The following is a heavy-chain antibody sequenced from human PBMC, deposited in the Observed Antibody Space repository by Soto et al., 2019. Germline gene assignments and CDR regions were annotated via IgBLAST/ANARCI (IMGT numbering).Heavy chain of an antibody. J-gene: IGHJ4*02. V-gene: IGHV3-23*01. Sequence: GGSLRLSCAASQFAFSNYAMSWVRQAPGKGLEWISGITSDGTTYYRDSVKGRFTISRDNSENMLYLQMNSLRAEDTALYYCATELRYLEWFTRPDYWGQGTLVTVSS. CDR1: QFAFSNYA. CDR3: ATELRYLEWFTRPDY. CDR2: ITSDGTT. D-gene: IGHD3-3*01.